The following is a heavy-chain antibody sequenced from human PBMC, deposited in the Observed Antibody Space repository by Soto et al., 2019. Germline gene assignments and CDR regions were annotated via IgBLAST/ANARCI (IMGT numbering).Heavy chain of an antibody. V-gene: IGHV1-69*13. Sequence: GASVKVSCKASGGTFSSYAISWVRQAPGQGLEWMGGIIPIFGTANYAQKFQGRVTITADESTSTAYMELSRLRSDDTAVYYCAGDRGSSWYWFDPWGQGTLVTVSS. CDR2: IIPIFGTA. D-gene: IGHD6-13*01. J-gene: IGHJ5*02. CDR1: GGTFSSYA. CDR3: AGDRGSSWYWFDP.